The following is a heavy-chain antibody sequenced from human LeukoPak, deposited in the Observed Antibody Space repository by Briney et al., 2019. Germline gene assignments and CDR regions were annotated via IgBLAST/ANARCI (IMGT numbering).Heavy chain of an antibody. Sequence: GESLKISCQASGYSFTTYWIAWVRQLPGKGLEWMGIIYPGDSDTRYSPSFQGQVTISADKSISTAYLQWSSLKASDTAMYYCAMGFRGYSGYAFDYWGQGTLVTVSS. J-gene: IGHJ4*02. CDR3: AMGFRGYSGYAFDY. D-gene: IGHD5-12*01. CDR1: GYSFTTYW. V-gene: IGHV5-51*01. CDR2: IYPGDSDT.